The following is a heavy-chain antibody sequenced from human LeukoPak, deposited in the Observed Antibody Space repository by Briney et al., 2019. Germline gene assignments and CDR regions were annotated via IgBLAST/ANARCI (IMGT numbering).Heavy chain of an antibody. CDR2: IYYSGST. J-gene: IGHJ4*02. CDR3: ARHEGYCSGGSCYFDY. V-gene: IGHV4-59*08. Sequence: PSETLSLTCTVSGGSISSYYWSWIRQPPGKGLEWIGYIYYSGSTNYNPSLKSRVTILVDTSKNQFSLKLSSVTAADTAVYYCARHEGYCSGGSCYFDYWGQGTLVTVSS. CDR1: GGSISSYY. D-gene: IGHD2-15*01.